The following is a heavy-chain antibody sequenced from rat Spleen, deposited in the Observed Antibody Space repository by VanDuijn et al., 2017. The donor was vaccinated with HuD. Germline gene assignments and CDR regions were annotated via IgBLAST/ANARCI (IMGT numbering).Heavy chain of an antibody. J-gene: IGHJ2*01. Sequence: QVQLKESGPGLVQPSQTLSLTCTVSGFSLTSYNVHWLRQSTGKGLEWLGLIWTGGNTGYNSALKSRLSISRDTSKNQVFLKMNSLQTDDTGTYYCTRDFMYTTDPYWGQGVMVTVSS. CDR2: IWTGGNT. CDR1: GFSLTSYN. CDR3: TRDFMYTTDPY. V-gene: IGHV2-30*01. D-gene: IGHD1-6*01.